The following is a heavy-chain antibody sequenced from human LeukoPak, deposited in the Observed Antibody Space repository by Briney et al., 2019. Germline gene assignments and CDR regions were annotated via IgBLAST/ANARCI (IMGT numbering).Heavy chain of an antibody. Sequence: GGSLRLSCAASGLTFSSYAMSWVRQAPGKGLEWVSAISGSGGSTYYADSVKGRFTISRDNSKNTLYLQMNSLRAEGTAVYYCAKQWGYYRNWFDPWGQGTLVTVSS. D-gene: IGHD3-22*01. V-gene: IGHV3-23*01. CDR1: GLTFSSYA. J-gene: IGHJ5*02. CDR3: AKQWGYYRNWFDP. CDR2: ISGSGGST.